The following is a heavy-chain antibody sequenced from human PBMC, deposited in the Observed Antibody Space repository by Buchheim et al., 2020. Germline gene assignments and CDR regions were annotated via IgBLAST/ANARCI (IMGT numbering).Heavy chain of an antibody. CDR1: GYTFTSYY. J-gene: IGHJ4*02. CDR3: AREREGEKGSGNDGGFDY. D-gene: IGHD3-10*01. V-gene: IGHV1-46*03. Sequence: QVQLVQSGAEVKKPGASVKVSCKASGYTFTSYYMHWVRQAPGQGLEWMGIINPSGGSTSYAQKFQGRVTMTRDTSTSTVYMELSSLRSEDTAGYYWAREREGEKGSGNDGGFDYWGQGTL. CDR2: INPSGGST.